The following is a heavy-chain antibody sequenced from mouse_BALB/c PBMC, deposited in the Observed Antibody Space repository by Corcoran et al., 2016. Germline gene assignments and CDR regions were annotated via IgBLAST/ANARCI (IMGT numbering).Heavy chain of an antibody. J-gene: IGHJ2*01. Sequence: QIQLVQSGPELKKPGETVKISCKASGYTFPNYGMNWVKQAPGKGLKWMGWINTYTGEPTYADDFKGRFAFSLETSASTAYLQINNLKNEDMATYFCASRTMILYCDYWGQGTTLTVSS. CDR1: GYTFPNYG. V-gene: IGHV9-1*02. CDR3: ASRTMILYCDY. CDR2: INTYTGEP. D-gene: IGHD2-4*01.